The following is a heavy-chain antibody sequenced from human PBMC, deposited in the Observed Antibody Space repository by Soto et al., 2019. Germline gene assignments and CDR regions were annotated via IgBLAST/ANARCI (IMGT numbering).Heavy chain of an antibody. CDR2: INRDGSDI. Sequence: PGGSLRLSCAASGFTFSSYAMSWVRQAPGKGLVWVSRINRDGSDIRYADMVKGRFTISRDNAKNTLHLQMNSLRAEDTAVYYCARTYGTGSLNWFDPWGQGTLVTVSS. CDR3: ARTYGTGSLNWFDP. CDR1: GFTFSSYA. D-gene: IGHD3-10*01. V-gene: IGHV3-74*01. J-gene: IGHJ5*02.